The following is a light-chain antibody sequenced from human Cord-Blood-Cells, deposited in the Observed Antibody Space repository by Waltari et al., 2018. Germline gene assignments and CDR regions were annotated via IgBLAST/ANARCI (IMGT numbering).Light chain of an antibody. V-gene: IGLV2-23*01. CDR2: EGS. J-gene: IGLJ3*02. CDR1: SSHVGSYNL. CDR3: CSYAGSSPWV. Sequence: QSALTQPASVSGSPGQSITISCTGTSSHVGSYNLVSWYQQHPGKAPKLMIYEGSKRPSGVSNRFSGSKSGNTASLTISGLQAEDEADYYCCSYAGSSPWVFGGGTKLTVL.